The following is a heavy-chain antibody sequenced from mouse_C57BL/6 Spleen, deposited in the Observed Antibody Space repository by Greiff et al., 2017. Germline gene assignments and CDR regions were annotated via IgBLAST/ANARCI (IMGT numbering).Heavy chain of an antibody. Sequence: QVQLQQPGAELVKPGASVQMSCKASGYTFTSYWITWVKQRPGQGLEWIGDIYPGSGSTNYNEKFKSKATLTVDTSSSTAYMQLSSLTSEDSAVYYCARKGITTVVPYFDYWGQGTTLTVSS. CDR2: IYPGSGST. V-gene: IGHV1-55*01. D-gene: IGHD1-1*01. CDR3: ARKGITTVVPYFDY. CDR1: GYTFTSYW. J-gene: IGHJ2*01.